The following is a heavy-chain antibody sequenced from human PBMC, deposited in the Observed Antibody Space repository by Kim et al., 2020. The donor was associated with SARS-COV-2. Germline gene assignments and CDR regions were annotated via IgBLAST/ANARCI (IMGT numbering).Heavy chain of an antibody. CDR1: GFTFSSYW. CDR2: IKQDGSEK. CDR3: ARGFTVTTHYYYGMDV. J-gene: IGHJ6*02. Sequence: GGSLRLSCAASGFTFSSYWMNWVRQAPGKGLEWVANIKQDGSEKYYVDSVKGRFTISRDNAKNSLYLQMNSLRAEDTAVYYCARGFTVTTHYYYGMDVCGQGTTVTVSS. V-gene: IGHV3-7*03. D-gene: IGHD4-17*01.